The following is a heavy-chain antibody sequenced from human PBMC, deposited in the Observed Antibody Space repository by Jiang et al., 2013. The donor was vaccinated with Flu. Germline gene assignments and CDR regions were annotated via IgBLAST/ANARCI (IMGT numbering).Heavy chain of an antibody. D-gene: IGHD1-26*01. J-gene: IGHJ5*02. Sequence: SGAEVKKPGASVKVSCKASGYTFTGYYMHWVRQAPGQGLEWMGWINPNSGGTNYAQKFQGRVTMTRDTSISTTYMELSRLRSDDTAVYYCARGWELLRGGSGWFDPWGQGTLVTVSS. V-gene: IGHV1-2*02. CDR1: GYTFTGYY. CDR3: ARGWELLRGGSGWFDP. CDR2: INPNSGGT.